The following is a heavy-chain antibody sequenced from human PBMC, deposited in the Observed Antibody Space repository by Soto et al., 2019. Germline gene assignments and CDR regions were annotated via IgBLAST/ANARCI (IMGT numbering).Heavy chain of an antibody. D-gene: IGHD1-1*01. Sequence: QVHLVQSGAEVKKPGASVKVSCKGSGYGFTTYGITWVRQAPGQGLEWMAWISAHNGNTNYAQKPQGRVTVTRDTSTGTAYMELRRLRSDDTAVYYCARGRYGDYWGQGALVTVSS. CDR3: ARGRYGDY. J-gene: IGHJ4*02. CDR1: GYGFTTYG. CDR2: ISAHNGNT. V-gene: IGHV1-18*01.